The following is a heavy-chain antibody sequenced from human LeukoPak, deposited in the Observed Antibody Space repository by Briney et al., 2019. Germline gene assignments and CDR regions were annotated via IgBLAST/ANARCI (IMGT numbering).Heavy chain of an antibody. D-gene: IGHD2-15*01. CDR1: GYTFTSYG. CDR3: ARDGGYCSGGSCYWALNNWFDP. V-gene: IGHV1-18*01. J-gene: IGHJ5*02. Sequence: GASVTVSCKASGYTFTSYGISWVRQVPGQGLEWMGWISAYNGNTNYAQKLQGRVTMTTDTSTSTAYMELRSLRSDDTAVYYCARDGGYCSGGSCYWALNNWFDPWGQGTLVTVSS. CDR2: ISAYNGNT.